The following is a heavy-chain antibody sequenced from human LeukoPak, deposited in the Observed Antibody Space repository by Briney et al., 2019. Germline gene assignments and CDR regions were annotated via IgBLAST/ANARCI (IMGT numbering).Heavy chain of an antibody. J-gene: IGHJ2*01. CDR3: AKDYYYDSGYWYFDL. CDR1: GFTFTYYG. Sequence: PGGSLRLSCAASGFTFTYYGMSWVRQAPGKGLEWVSGFGHSGGITYADSVKGRFTISRDNSKNALYLQMNSLRAEVTALYYCAKDYYYDSGYWYFDLWGRGTLVTVSS. V-gene: IGHV3-23*01. CDR2: FGHSGGIT. D-gene: IGHD3-22*01.